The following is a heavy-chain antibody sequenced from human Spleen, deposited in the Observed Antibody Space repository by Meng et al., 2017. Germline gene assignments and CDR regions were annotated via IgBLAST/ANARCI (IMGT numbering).Heavy chain of an antibody. J-gene: IGHJ4*02. CDR2: IYYSGST. V-gene: IGHV4-31*03. D-gene: IGHD4-11*01. CDR3: ARGPTTMAHDFDY. CDR1: GGSISSGGYY. Sequence: QGQWQNAGPGRGNPSQTLSLTCTVSGGSISSGGYYWSWIRQHPGKGLEGIGYIYYSGSTYYNPSLKSRVTISVDTSKNQFSLKLSSVTAADSAVYYCARGPTTMAHDFDYWGQGTLVTVSS.